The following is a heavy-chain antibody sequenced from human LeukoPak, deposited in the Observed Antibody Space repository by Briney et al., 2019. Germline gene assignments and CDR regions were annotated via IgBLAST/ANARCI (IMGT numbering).Heavy chain of an antibody. Sequence: GSLRLSCTAFGFAFDEHGMSWVRQVPGRGLEWIAGINWSGGSTGYADPLRGRFTISRDNAKNSLYLQIDRLRAGDTALYYCARAPITSPFYLDYWGQGTLVTVSS. J-gene: IGHJ4*02. V-gene: IGHV3-20*04. CDR1: GFAFDEHG. CDR3: ARAPITSPFYLDY. D-gene: IGHD2-2*01. CDR2: INWSGGST.